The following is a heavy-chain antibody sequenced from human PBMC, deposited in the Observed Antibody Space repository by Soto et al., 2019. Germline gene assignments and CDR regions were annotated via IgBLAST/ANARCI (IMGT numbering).Heavy chain of an antibody. CDR3: ARTGGGMAARPLEY. CDR2: ISAYNGNK. V-gene: IGHV1-18*04. D-gene: IGHD6-6*01. CDR1: GYMFTTYG. Sequence: QVQLVQSGGEVKKPGASVEVSCRTSGYMFTTYGMSWVRQAPGQGLEWMAWISAYNGNKKYAQKFQGKDTMTTDTSTSTVSIELRNLTSDDTGTYFCARTGGGMAARPLEYWGQGTLVTVSS. J-gene: IGHJ4*02.